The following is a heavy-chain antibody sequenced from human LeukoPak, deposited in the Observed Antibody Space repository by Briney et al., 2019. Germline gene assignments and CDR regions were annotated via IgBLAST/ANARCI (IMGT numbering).Heavy chain of an antibody. J-gene: IGHJ4*02. CDR1: GYIFPNHW. V-gene: IGHV5-51*01. CDR2: IYPDDSDT. Sequence: GESLKISCKASGYIFPNHWIAWVRQMPGKGLEWMGIIYPDDSDTRYSPSFQGQVTISADRSISTAYLQWSSLKASDTAMYYCARHPARRSGHCSGGSCPVEYWGQGTLVTVSS. CDR3: ARHPARRSGHCSGGSCPVEY. D-gene: IGHD2-15*01.